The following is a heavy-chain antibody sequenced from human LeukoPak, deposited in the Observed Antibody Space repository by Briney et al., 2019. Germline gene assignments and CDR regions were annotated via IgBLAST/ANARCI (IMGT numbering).Heavy chain of an antibody. D-gene: IGHD6-19*01. CDR3: ASSGYSSGRVPWGDV. V-gene: IGHV3-30*04. Sequence: GGSLRLSCIASGFTFSTYAMHWVRKAPGKGLGWVAVISYDGINKDYAESVRGRFTISRDNSKSTLNLQMNTLRPEDTAVYYCASSGYSSGRVPWGDVWGQGTTVIVSS. J-gene: IGHJ6*02. CDR2: ISYDGINK. CDR1: GFTFSTYA.